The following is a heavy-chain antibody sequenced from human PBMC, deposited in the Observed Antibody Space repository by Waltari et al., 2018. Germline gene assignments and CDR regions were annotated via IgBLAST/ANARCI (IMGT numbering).Heavy chain of an antibody. Sequence: QVQLVQSGAEVKSPGASVKIACKASGFTFSNFQHHWVRQAPGQGLEWMGIINPRVGRTSYAQKFQARVTMTRDMSTNTVYMNLSSLRSEDTAVYYCARDAHYDDTSGNEMYKWLDPWGQGTQVTVSS. CDR2: INPRVGRT. CDR3: ARDAHYDDTSGNEMYKWLDP. J-gene: IGHJ5*02. D-gene: IGHD3-16*01. CDR1: GFTFSNFQ. V-gene: IGHV1-46*01.